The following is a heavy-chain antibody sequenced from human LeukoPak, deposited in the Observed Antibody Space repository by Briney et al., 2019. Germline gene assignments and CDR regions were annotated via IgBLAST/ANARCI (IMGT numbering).Heavy chain of an antibody. J-gene: IGHJ4*02. CDR1: GGSFSGYY. CDR2: INHSGST. V-gene: IGHV4-34*01. CDR3: ARTETYYYGSGTYYWYLDY. D-gene: IGHD3-10*01. Sequence: SETLSLTCAVYGGSFSGYYWSWIRQPPGKGLEWIGEINHSGSTNYNPSLKSRVAISVDTSKNQFSLKLSSVTVADTAVYYCARTETYYYGSGTYYWYLDYWGQGTLVTVSS.